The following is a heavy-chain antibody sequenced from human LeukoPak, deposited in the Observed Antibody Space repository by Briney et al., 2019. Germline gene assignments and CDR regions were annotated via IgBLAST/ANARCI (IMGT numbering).Heavy chain of an antibody. CDR1: GFIFRRYW. CDR3: VRDFGESSGYYFDY. J-gene: IGHJ4*02. CDR2: INGDGSTS. V-gene: IGHV3-74*01. Sequence: GGSLRLSCAASGFIFRRYWMHWVRQAPGEGLVWVSRINGDGSTSSYADSVKGRFTISRDNAKNTLYLQMNSLRAEDTAVYYCVRDFGESSGYYFDYWGQGTLVTVSS. D-gene: IGHD3-22*01.